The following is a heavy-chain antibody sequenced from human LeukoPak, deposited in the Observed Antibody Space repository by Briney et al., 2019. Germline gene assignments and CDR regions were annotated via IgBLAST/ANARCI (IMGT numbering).Heavy chain of an antibody. J-gene: IGHJ4*02. Sequence: GGSLRLSCAASGFTFSDHYMDWVRQAPGKGLEWVGRIRKKVNSYTTECAATVKGRLTISRDDSKNSLYLQMNSLKTEDTAVYYCARGYCRSTTSCYLDYWGQGTLVTVSS. D-gene: IGHD2/OR15-2a*01. V-gene: IGHV3-72*01. CDR1: GFTFSDHY. CDR3: ARGYCRSTTSCYLDY. CDR2: IRKKVNSYTT.